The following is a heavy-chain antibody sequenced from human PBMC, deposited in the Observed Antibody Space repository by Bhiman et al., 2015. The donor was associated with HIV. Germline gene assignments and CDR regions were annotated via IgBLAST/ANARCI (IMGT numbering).Heavy chain of an antibody. CDR3: TFRRGRTVLTTRLLPYLYY. Sequence: EVQLVESGGGLVKPGGSLRLSCAASGFTFSNAWMSWVRQAPGKGLEWVGRFKSKTDGGTADYAAPVKGRFTISRDASNNTLYLQMNSLKTEDTAVYYCTFRRGRTVLTTRLLPYLYYWGRGNPSVTVSS. J-gene: IGHJ4*02. CDR1: GFTFSNAW. D-gene: IGHD4/OR15-4a*01. V-gene: IGHV3-15*01. CDR2: FKSKTDGGTA.